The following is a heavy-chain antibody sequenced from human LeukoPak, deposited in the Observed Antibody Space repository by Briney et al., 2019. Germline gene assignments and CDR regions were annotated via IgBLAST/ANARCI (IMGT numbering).Heavy chain of an antibody. Sequence: SETLSLTCAVTGGSISSSNWWSWVRQPPGKGLDWMGEIYHSGSTNYNPSLKSRVTISVDTSKNHFSLKLSSVTAADTAVYYCAKDPAGAAAAHEHYNWFDPWGQGTLVTVSS. J-gene: IGHJ5*02. CDR1: GGSISSSNW. CDR2: IYHSGST. D-gene: IGHD6-13*01. CDR3: AKDPAGAAAAHEHYNWFDP. V-gene: IGHV4-4*02.